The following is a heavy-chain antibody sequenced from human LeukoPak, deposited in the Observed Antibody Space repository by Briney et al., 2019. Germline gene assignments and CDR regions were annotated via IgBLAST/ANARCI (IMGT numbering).Heavy chain of an antibody. D-gene: IGHD6-6*01. CDR3: AKVEPKYSSSSYFDY. V-gene: IGHV3-23*01. Sequence: GGSLRLSCAASGFTFTSYWMSWVRQAPGKGLEWVSAISGSGGSTYYADSVKGRFTISRDNSKNTLYLQMNSLRAEDTAVYYCAKVEPKYSSSSYFDYWGQGTLVTVSS. CDR1: GFTFTSYW. CDR2: ISGSGGST. J-gene: IGHJ4*02.